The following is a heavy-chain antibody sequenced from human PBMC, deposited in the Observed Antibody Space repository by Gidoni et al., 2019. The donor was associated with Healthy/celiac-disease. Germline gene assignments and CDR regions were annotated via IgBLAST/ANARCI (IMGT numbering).Heavy chain of an antibody. CDR1: GFNFRSYA. Sequence: QVQLVESGGGVVQPGRSLRLSCAASGFNFRSYAMHWVRQAPGKGLEWVAVISYDGSNKYYADSVKGRFTISRDNSKNTLYLQMNSLRAEDTAVYYCARDRWSFYDSSGYYYYYGMDVWGQGTTVTVSS. CDR3: ARDRWSFYDSSGYYYYYGMDV. J-gene: IGHJ6*02. V-gene: IGHV3-30-3*01. CDR2: ISYDGSNK. D-gene: IGHD3-22*01.